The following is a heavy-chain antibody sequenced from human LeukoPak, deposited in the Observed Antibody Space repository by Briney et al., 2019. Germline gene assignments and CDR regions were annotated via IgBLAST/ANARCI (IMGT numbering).Heavy chain of an antibody. D-gene: IGHD4-17*01. J-gene: IGHJ3*02. V-gene: IGHV4-30-2*01. Sequence: SETLSLTFAVSGGSISSGGYSWSWIRQPPGKGLEWIGYIYHSGSTYYNPSLKSRVTISVDRSKDQFSLKLSSVTAADTAVYYCARVGGDLHAFDIWGQGTMVTVSS. CDR1: GGSISSGGYS. CDR3: ARVGGDLHAFDI. CDR2: IYHSGST.